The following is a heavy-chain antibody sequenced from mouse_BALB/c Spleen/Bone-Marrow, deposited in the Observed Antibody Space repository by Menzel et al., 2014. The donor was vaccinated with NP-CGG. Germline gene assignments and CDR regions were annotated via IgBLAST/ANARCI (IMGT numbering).Heavy chain of an antibody. D-gene: IGHD2-14*01. Sequence: VQLQQSGAELVKPGASVKLSCTASGFNIKDTYMHWVKQRPEQGLEWIGRIDPANGNTKYDPKFQGKATITADTSSNPAYLQLSSLTSEDTAVYYCARYRLGTYFDYWGQGTTLTVSS. CDR3: ARYRLGTYFDY. CDR2: IDPANGNT. J-gene: IGHJ2*01. CDR1: GFNIKDTY. V-gene: IGHV14-3*02.